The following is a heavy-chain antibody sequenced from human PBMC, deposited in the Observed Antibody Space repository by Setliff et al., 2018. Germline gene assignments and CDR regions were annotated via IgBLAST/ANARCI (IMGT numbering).Heavy chain of an antibody. Sequence: QPGGSLRLSCAASGFTVSSNYMSWVRQAPGKGLEWVSVIYSDGSTYHADSVKGRFTISRDNSKNTLYLQMNSLRAEDTAVYYCARASSSDNYNFWSGYYDGDAFDIWGQGTMVTVSS. V-gene: IGHV3-66*01. D-gene: IGHD3-3*01. CDR3: ARASSSDNYNFWSGYYDGDAFDI. CDR2: IYSDGST. CDR1: GFTVSSNY. J-gene: IGHJ3*02.